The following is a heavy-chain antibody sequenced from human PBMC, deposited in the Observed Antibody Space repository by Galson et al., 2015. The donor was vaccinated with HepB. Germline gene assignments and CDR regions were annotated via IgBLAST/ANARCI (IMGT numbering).Heavy chain of an antibody. V-gene: IGHV3-21*01. D-gene: IGHD6-13*01. CDR1: GLTLNSYS. CDR2: ISSSSTYI. CDR3: ASRSGQQLGNGNWFDP. Sequence: SLRLSCAASGLTLNSYSMNWVRQAPGKGLEWVSSISSSSTYIYYADSVKGRFTISRDNAKNSLYLQMNSLRVEDTAVYYCASRSGQQLGNGNWFDPWGQGTLVTVSS. J-gene: IGHJ5*02.